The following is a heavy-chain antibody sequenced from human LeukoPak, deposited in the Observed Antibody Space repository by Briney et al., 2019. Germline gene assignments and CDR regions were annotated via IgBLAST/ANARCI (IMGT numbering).Heavy chain of an antibody. CDR1: GYSFNSHH. V-gene: IGHV1-46*02. J-gene: IGHJ4*02. CDR2: KFSHDGST. D-gene: IGHD3-22*01. CDR3: ARTPSLYYDSSGYYDPNFDY. Sequence: ASVKVSCKTSGYSFNSHHVHWVRQAPGQGLEWMGVKFSHDGSTSTAQKFQGRVTLTRDTSTSTVGMELSSLRSEDTAVYYCARTPSLYYDSSGYYDPNFDYWGQGTLVTVSS.